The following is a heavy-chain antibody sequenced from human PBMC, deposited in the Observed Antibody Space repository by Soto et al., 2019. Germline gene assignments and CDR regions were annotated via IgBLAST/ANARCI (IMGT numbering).Heavy chain of an antibody. CDR3: ARLKTYDILNRSDY. V-gene: IGHV4-4*02. CDR1: GASIGTSNW. Sequence: QVQLQESGPGLVKPSGTLSLTCAVSGASIGTSNWWSWVRQSPGKGMEWIGEIHDSGSTKYNPYLKSLSTISPDKSKNQFSLNVSSVPAADTAVYYCARLKTYDILNRSDYWGQGPLVTVSS. CDR2: IHDSGST. D-gene: IGHD3-9*01. J-gene: IGHJ4*02.